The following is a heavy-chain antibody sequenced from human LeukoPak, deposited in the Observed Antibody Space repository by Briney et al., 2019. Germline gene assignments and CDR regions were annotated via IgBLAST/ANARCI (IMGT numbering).Heavy chain of an antibody. V-gene: IGHV4-39*01. CDR3: ARHPLYDFWSGYYGMDV. J-gene: IGHJ6*02. Sequence: SETLSLTCTVSVGSLSSSSYYWGWIRQPPGKGLEWIGSIYYSGSTYYNPSLKSRLTISVDTSKDQFSLKLSSVTAADTAVYYCARHPLYDFWSGYYGMDVWGQGTTVTVSS. D-gene: IGHD3-3*01. CDR1: VGSLSSSSYY. CDR2: IYYSGST.